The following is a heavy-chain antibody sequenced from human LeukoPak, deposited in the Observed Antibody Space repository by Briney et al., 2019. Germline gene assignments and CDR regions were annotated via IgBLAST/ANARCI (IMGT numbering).Heavy chain of an antibody. CDR1: GGSISSYY. CDR2: IYYSGST. V-gene: IGHV4-59*07. Sequence: SSDTLSLTCTVSGGSISSYYWRWIRQPPGKGLEWIGYIYYSGSTNYNPSLKSRVTISVDTSKNQFSLKLSSVTAADTAVYYCARRLYCSSTSCPPTAFDIWGQGTMVTVSS. J-gene: IGHJ3*02. CDR3: ARRLYCSSTSCPPTAFDI. D-gene: IGHD2-2*01.